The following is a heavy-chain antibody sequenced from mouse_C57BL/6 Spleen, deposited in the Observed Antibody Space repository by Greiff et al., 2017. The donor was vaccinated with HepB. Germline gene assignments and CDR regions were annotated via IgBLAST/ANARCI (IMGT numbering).Heavy chain of an antibody. CDR2: ISYDGSN. CDR3: ARVDYDEAGFAY. V-gene: IGHV3-6*01. J-gene: IGHJ3*01. Sequence: EVQRVESGPGLVKPSQSLSLTCSVTGYSITSGYYWNWIRQFPGNKLEWMGYISYDGSNNYNPSLKNRISITRDTSKNQFFLKLNSVTTEDTATYYCARVDYDEAGFAYWGQGTLVTVSA. CDR1: GYSITSGYY. D-gene: IGHD2-4*01.